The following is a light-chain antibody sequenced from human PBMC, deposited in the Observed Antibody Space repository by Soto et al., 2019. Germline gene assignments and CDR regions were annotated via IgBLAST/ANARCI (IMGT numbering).Light chain of an antibody. CDR2: DAS. Sequence: EIVMTHSPSTLSLSPVERATLSCRASQSVSSNFAWYHQKPSQAPRLLIYDASTRATGIPARFSGSGSGTEFTLTISSLQSEDFAVYYCQQYKKWPRTFGHGTKVDIK. CDR3: QQYKKWPRT. J-gene: IGKJ1*01. CDR1: QSVSSN. V-gene: IGKV3-15*01.